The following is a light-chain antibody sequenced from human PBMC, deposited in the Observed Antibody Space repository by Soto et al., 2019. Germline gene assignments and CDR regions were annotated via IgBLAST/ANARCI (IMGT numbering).Light chain of an antibody. Sequence: DIQMTQSPSTLSASVGERVTITCRASQSVSNWLAWYQQKPGKAPKLLIYDVSSLESGVPSRFSGSGSGTEFILTITSLQPDDFATYYCQQYDSYSWTFDQGTKVHI. CDR3: QQYDSYSWT. CDR2: DVS. J-gene: IGKJ1*01. CDR1: QSVSNW. V-gene: IGKV1-5*01.